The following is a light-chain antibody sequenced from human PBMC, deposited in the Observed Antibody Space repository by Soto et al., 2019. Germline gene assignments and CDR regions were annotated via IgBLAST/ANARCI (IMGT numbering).Light chain of an antibody. Sequence: EIVLTQSPDTLSLSPGERATLSCRASQSVSSSYLAWYQQKPGQAPRLLIYGASSRATGIPDRFSGSGSGTDFTRTISRLEPEDFAVYYCQQYGSSPRITFGQGTRL. V-gene: IGKV3-20*01. CDR2: GAS. CDR3: QQYGSSPRIT. CDR1: QSVSSSY. J-gene: IGKJ5*01.